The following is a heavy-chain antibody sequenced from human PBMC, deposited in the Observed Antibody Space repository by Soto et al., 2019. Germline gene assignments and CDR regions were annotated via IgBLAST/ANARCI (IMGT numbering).Heavy chain of an antibody. D-gene: IGHD1-20*01. CDR1: GFTFSNYA. CDR2: IGGGGGDT. V-gene: IGHV3-23*01. Sequence: EVQLLESGGDLVQPGGPLRLSCAASGFTFSNYAMSWVRQAPGKGLEWVSSIGGGGGDTYYADSVKGRFTISRDNSKSKLSLQLHSLRAEDTATYYCVKDGVSYNSVWDAFCIWGRGTMVAVSS. J-gene: IGHJ3*02. CDR3: VKDGVSYNSVWDAFCI.